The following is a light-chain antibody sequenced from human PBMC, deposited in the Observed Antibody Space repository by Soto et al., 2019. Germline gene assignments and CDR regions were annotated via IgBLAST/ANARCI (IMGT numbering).Light chain of an antibody. Sequence: QSVLTQPPSVSGAPGQIVTISCTGSSSNIGAGSDVHWYQQSPGRVPKLLVYGNKHRPSGVPDRFSASKSGTSASLAITGLQADDEADYYCQSYDNILRGVLFGGGTKLTVL. CDR1: SSNIGAGSD. V-gene: IGLV1-40*01. J-gene: IGLJ2*01. CDR2: GNK. CDR3: QSYDNILRGVL.